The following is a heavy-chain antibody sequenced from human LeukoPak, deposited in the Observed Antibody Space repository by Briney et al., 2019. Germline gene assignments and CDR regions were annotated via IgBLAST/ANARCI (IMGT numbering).Heavy chain of an antibody. CDR2: IIPIFGIA. CDR1: GGTFSSYA. D-gene: IGHD1-26*01. V-gene: IGHV1-69*04. CDR3: ARGLVSVWPFDY. J-gene: IGHJ4*02. Sequence: ASVKVSCKASGGTFSSYAISWVRQAPGQGLEWMGRIIPIFGIANYAQKFQGRVTITADKSTSTAYMELSSLRSEDTAVYYCARGLVSVWPFDYWGQGTLVTVSS.